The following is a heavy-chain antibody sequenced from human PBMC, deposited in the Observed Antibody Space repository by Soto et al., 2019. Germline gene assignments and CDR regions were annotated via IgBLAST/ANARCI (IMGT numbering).Heavy chain of an antibody. CDR2: IWYDGSNK. D-gene: IGHD6-13*01. Sequence: QPGGSLRLSCAASGFTFSSYGMHWVRQAPGKGLEWVAVIWYDGSNKYYADSVKGRFTISRDNSKNTLYLQMNSLRAEDTAVYYCARDLSAADLGADYWGQGTLVTVSS. V-gene: IGHV3-33*01. CDR1: GFTFSSYG. CDR3: ARDLSAADLGADY. J-gene: IGHJ4*02.